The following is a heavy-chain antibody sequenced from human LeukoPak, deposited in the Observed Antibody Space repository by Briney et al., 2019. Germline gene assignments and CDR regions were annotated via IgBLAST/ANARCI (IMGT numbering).Heavy chain of an antibody. D-gene: IGHD3-22*01. J-gene: IGHJ4*02. CDR2: ISYDGSNK. CDR3: ARAITYYYDSSGLYYFDY. V-gene: IGHV3-30-3*01. CDR1: GFTFSSYA. Sequence: PGGSLRLSCAASGFTFSSYAMHWVRQAPGKGLEWVAVISYDGSNKYYADSVKGRFTISRDNAKNTLYLQMNSLRAEDTAVYYCARAITYYYDSSGLYYFDYWGQGTLVTVSS.